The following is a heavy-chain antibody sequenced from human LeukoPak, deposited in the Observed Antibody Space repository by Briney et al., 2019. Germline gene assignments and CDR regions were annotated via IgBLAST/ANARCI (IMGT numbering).Heavy chain of an antibody. CDR1: GGSISSSSYY. CDR2: IRTSGDNT. V-gene: IGHV3-23*01. Sequence: ETLSLTCTVSGGSISSSSYYWGWIRQPPGKGLEWVSTIRTSGDNTYYADSVKGRFTISRDNSKNTLYLQMISLRAEDTALYYCAKCVTGWTNWFDPWGQGTLVTVSS. CDR3: AKCVTGWTNWFDP. J-gene: IGHJ5*02. D-gene: IGHD6-19*01.